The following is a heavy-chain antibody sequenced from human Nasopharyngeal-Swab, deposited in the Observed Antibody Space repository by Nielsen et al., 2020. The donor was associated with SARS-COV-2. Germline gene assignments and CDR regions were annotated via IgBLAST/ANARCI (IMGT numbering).Heavy chain of an antibody. CDR2: ISYDGSHE. J-gene: IGHJ6*03. V-gene: IGHV3-30*04. CDR3: TGRDCSGTRCYAYTPSNAGVYHYYYMDV. D-gene: IGHD2-2*01. CDR1: GFTFSSFA. Sequence: GGDLRLCCAASGFTFSSFAMHWVRQAPGKGLEWVGLISYDGSHENYADSVRGRFTISRDNSKDTVHLQMNSLRPEDTAVYYCTGRDCSGTRCYAYTPSNAGVYHYYYMDVWGKGTTVTVSS.